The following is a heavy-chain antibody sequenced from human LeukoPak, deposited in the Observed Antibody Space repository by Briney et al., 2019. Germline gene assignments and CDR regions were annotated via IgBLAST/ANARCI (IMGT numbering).Heavy chain of an antibody. CDR3: ARVDSSNWYEYRGYFDY. Sequence: SETLSLTCTVSGGSISSYYWSWIRQPPGKGLEWIGYIYYSGSTNYNPSLKSRVTISVDTSKNQFSLKLSSVTAADKAVYYCARVDSSNWYEYRGYFDYWGQGTLVTVSS. D-gene: IGHD6-13*01. CDR2: IYYSGST. V-gene: IGHV4-59*01. J-gene: IGHJ4*02. CDR1: GGSISSYY.